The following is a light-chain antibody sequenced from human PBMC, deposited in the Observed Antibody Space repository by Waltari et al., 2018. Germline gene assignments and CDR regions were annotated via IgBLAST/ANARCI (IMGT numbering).Light chain of an antibody. CDR2: GAS. Sequence: EIVFTQSPGTLSLSPGERATLSCRASQSFGRSLVWYQQKPGQVPRLLIYGASTRATGIPDRFSGSGSGTDFSLTVSRLEPEDFGLYYCQHNLRLPVTFGQGTKVEIK. CDR3: QHNLRLPVT. V-gene: IGKV3-20*01. J-gene: IGKJ1*01. CDR1: QSFGRS.